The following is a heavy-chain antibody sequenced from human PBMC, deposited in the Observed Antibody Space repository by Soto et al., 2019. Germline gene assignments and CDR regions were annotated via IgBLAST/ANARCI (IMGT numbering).Heavy chain of an antibody. CDR2: ISGSGGST. J-gene: IGHJ4*02. D-gene: IGHD3-16*02. CDR1: GFTFSSFA. Sequence: GGSLRLSCAASGFTFSSFAMSWVRQAPGKGLDWVSAISGSGGSTYSADSVKGRFTISRDNSKNTLYLQMNSLRAEDTAVHYCERRTSFLGAFDYWGQGVLVTVSS. V-gene: IGHV3-23*01. CDR3: ERRTSFLGAFDY.